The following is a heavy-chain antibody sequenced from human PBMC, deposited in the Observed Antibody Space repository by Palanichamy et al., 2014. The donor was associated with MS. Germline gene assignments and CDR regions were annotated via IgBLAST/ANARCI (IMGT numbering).Heavy chain of an antibody. Sequence: QLQESGPGLVKPSETLSLTCSVSGGSFNDSYWSWIRQPPGKGLEWIGYIYNKGSTNYNPSLKGRVTISADTSKNQFSLDLTSITAADTAVYYCARAGVMIPFGGVRLRGDNRFDSWGPGTLVFVSS. CDR1: GGSFNDSY. CDR3: ARAGVMIPFGGVRLRGDNRFDS. D-gene: IGHD3-16*01. J-gene: IGHJ5*01. V-gene: IGHV4-59*01. CDR2: IYNKGST.